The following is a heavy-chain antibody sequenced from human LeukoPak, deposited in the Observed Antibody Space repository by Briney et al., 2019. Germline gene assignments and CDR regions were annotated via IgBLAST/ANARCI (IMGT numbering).Heavy chain of an antibody. Sequence: GGSLRLSCAASGFIVSKKYMTRVRQAPGKGLEWVSVIYEGGNTDYADSVRGRFSISRDNSKNTVYLQMNSLRAEDTALYYCASYDQRLSNWFFDLWGRGTLVTVSS. CDR1: GFIVSKKY. V-gene: IGHV3-53*01. D-gene: IGHD6-25*01. CDR2: IYEGGNT. J-gene: IGHJ2*01. CDR3: ASYDQRLSNWFFDL.